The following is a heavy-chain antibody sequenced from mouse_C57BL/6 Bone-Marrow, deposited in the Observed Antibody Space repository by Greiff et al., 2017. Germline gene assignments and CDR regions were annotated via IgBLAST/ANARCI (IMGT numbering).Heavy chain of an antibody. CDR2: IDPSDSYT. Sequence: VKPGASVKLSCKASGYTFTSYWMQWVKQRPGQGLEWIGEIDPSDSYTNYNQKFKGKATLTVDTSSSTAYMQLSSLTSEDSAVYYCARSYRGFAYWGQGTLVTVSA. V-gene: IGHV1-50*01. J-gene: IGHJ3*01. CDR1: GYTFTSYW. D-gene: IGHD6-5*01. CDR3: ARSYRGFAY.